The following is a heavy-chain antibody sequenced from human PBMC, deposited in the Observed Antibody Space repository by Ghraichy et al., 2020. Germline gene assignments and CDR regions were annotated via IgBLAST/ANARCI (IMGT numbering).Heavy chain of an antibody. J-gene: IGHJ4*02. D-gene: IGHD3-22*01. Sequence: GGSLRLSCAASGFTFSSYSMNWVRQAPGKGLEWVSSISSSSSYIYYADSVKGRFTISRDNAKNSLYLQMNSLRAEDTAVYYCARTSSSDYYDLYYFDYWGQGTLVTVSS. CDR2: ISSSSSYI. V-gene: IGHV3-21*01. CDR3: ARTSSSDYYDLYYFDY. CDR1: GFTFSSYS.